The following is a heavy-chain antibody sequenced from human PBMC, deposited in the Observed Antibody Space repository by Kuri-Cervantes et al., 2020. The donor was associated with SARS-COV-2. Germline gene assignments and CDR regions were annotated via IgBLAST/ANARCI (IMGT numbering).Heavy chain of an antibody. Sequence: GESLKISCEGSGFTFSTHALYWVRQAPGEGLEWVAVVSYDGGSEWYADSLRGRFSISRDNSKNTVYLQMNSLRAEDTALYYCAREPICGGYYVYGNIVHWGQGTLVTVSS. CDR2: VSYDGGSE. D-gene: IGHD2-21*01. CDR1: GFTFSTHA. CDR3: AREPICGGYYVYGNIVH. J-gene: IGHJ4*02. V-gene: IGHV3-30*03.